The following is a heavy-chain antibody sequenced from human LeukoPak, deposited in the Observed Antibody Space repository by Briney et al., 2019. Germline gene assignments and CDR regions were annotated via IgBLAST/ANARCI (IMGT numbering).Heavy chain of an antibody. J-gene: IGHJ4*02. Sequence: GGPLSFSCTASGFTCSNFWMTWLRQASGKGLECVANIKQDGTEKYYVDSVKGRFTLSRDNAKNSLYLQMNTLRADDSAVSYCAPEPRAPHDWGRGTLVTVSS. CDR2: IKQDGTEK. V-gene: IGHV3-7*01. CDR3: APEPRAPHD. D-gene: IGHD1-14*01. CDR1: GFTCSNFW.